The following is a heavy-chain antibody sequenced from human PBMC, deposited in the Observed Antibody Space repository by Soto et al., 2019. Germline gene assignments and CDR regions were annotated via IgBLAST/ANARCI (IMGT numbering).Heavy chain of an antibody. CDR3: ARAITYYYGSGSYWAADY. J-gene: IGHJ4*02. Sequence: QVQLQQWGAGLLKPSETLSLTCAVYGGSFSGYYWSWIRQPPGKGLEWIGEINHSGSTNYNPSLKIRVTISVDTSKNQFSLKLSSVTAADTAVYYCARAITYYYGSGSYWAADYWGQGTLVTVSS. CDR2: INHSGST. CDR1: GGSFSGYY. V-gene: IGHV4-34*01. D-gene: IGHD3-10*01.